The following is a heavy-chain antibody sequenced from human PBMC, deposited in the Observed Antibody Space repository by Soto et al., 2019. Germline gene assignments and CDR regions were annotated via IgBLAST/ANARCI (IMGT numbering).Heavy chain of an antibody. V-gene: IGHV1-2*02. Sequence: QLHLVQSGAVVKKPGASVTVSCSASGYPVTAYYMHWVRQAPGRGLEWMGGINPATGAAKYTQTFQGRVTMTSDTSTNTVFKELSVLPSQETAVFHRARGGGVGVAGSAAFDMWGQGTLVTVSS. J-gene: IGHJ3*02. D-gene: IGHD3-3*01. CDR2: INPATGAA. CDR3: ARGGGVGVAGSAAFDM. CDR1: GYPVTAYY.